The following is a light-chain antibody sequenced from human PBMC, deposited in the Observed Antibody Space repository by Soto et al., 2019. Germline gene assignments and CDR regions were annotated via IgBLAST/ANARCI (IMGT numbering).Light chain of an antibody. CDR3: SSYASSSTYV. CDR1: SSDVGGYNY. J-gene: IGLJ1*01. Sequence: QSVLTQPASGSGSPGQSSTISCTGTSSDVGGYNYVSWYQHHPGKAPELLIYDVSIRPSGVSNRFSGSKSGHTASLTISGLQAEDEVDYYCSSYASSSTYVFGTGTKVTVL. CDR2: DVS. V-gene: IGLV2-14*03.